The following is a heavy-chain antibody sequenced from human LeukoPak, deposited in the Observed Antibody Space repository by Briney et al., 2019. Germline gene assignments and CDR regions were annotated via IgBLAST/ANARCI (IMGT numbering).Heavy chain of an antibody. Sequence: ASVTVSFTASGYTFTTYGISWVGQAPGQGLEWMGWSSGSDTNTKYAQKFQGRGTMTTDTPPTTAYIELRRLRSDDTAVYYCVRDYSGGGDCFDPWGQSTLVPVSS. J-gene: IGHJ5*02. D-gene: IGHD2-21*01. V-gene: IGHV1-18*01. CDR3: VRDYSGGGDCFDP. CDR2: SSGSDTNT. CDR1: GYTFTTYG.